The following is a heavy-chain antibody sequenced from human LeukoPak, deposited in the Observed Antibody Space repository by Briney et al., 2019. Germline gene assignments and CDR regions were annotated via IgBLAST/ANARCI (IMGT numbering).Heavy chain of an antibody. Sequence: GASVKVSCKASGYTFTSYGISWVRQAPGQGLEWMGWISAYNGNTNYAQKLQGRVTMTTDTSTSTAYMELRSLRSDDTAVYYCARDAPVIFYYDSSGYSNCFDYWGQGTLVTVSS. CDR2: ISAYNGNT. D-gene: IGHD3-22*01. CDR1: GYTFTSYG. V-gene: IGHV1-18*01. J-gene: IGHJ4*02. CDR3: ARDAPVIFYYDSSGYSNCFDY.